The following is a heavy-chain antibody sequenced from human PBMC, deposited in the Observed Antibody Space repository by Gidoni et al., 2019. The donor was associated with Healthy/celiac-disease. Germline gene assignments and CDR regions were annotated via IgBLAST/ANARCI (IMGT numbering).Heavy chain of an antibody. CDR2: IYPGDSDT. CDR1: GYSFPSYW. D-gene: IGHD6-19*01. J-gene: IGHJ4*02. V-gene: IGHV5-51*01. CDR3: ARGIAVAGSWYFDY. Sequence: EVQLVQSGAEVTMPGESLQISCQGSGYSFPSYWIGWVRQMPGKGLEWMGIIYPGDSDTRNSPSFQGQVIISADKSISTAYLQWSSLKASDTAMYYCARGIAVAGSWYFDYWGQGTLVTVSS.